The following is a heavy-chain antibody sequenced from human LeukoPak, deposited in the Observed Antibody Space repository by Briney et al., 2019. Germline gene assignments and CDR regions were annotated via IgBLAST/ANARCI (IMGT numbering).Heavy chain of an antibody. V-gene: IGHV1-24*01. J-gene: IGHJ5*02. Sequence: GASVKVSCKASGGTFSSYAISWVRQAPGKGLEWMGGFDPEDGETIYAQKFQGRVTMTEDTSTDTAYMELSSLRSEDTAVYYCATVLLAYSGYEGGWFDPWGQGTLVTVSS. CDR1: GGTFSSYA. D-gene: IGHD5-12*01. CDR2: FDPEDGET. CDR3: ATVLLAYSGYEGGWFDP.